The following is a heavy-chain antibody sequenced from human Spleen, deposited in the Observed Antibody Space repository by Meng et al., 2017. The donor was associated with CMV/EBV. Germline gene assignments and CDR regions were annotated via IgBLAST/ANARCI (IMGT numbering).Heavy chain of an antibody. CDR1: DYTFTGYY. J-gene: IGHJ4*02. Sequence: SCKTSDYTFTGYYMHWVRQAPGQGLEWMGWINPDSGGTNYAQNFQGRVTMTRDTSISTAYMELSRLRSDDTAVYYCARDGDYSYDYWGQGTLVTVSS. CDR3: ARDGDYSYDY. V-gene: IGHV1-2*02. D-gene: IGHD4-11*01. CDR2: INPDSGGT.